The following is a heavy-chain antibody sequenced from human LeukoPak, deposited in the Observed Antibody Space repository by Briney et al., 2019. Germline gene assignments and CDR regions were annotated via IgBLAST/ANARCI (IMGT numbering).Heavy chain of an antibody. CDR3: TRWPRGSGSYGFLYMDV. Sequence: GSLRLSCTASGFTFGDYAMSWFCQAPREGVGGVGFIRSRAYGGTTEYAASVKGRFTISRDDSKSIAYLQMNSLKTEDTAVYYCTRWPRGSGSYGFLYMDVWGKGTTVTVSS. D-gene: IGHD3-10*01. CDR2: IRSRAYGGTT. V-gene: IGHV3-49*03. J-gene: IGHJ6*03. CDR1: GFTFGDYA.